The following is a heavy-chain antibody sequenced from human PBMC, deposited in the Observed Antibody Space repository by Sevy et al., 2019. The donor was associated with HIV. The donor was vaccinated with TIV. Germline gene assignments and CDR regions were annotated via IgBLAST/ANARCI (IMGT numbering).Heavy chain of an antibody. D-gene: IGHD3-22*01. CDR1: GYNLNNYY. J-gene: IGHJ4*02. Sequence: ASVKVSCKASGYNLNNYYMHWVRQAPGQGLEWMGLINPSGGSTSYAQKIQGRVTMTRDTSTSTLHMELSSLRSEDTAVYYCARVYYYDYSGPGYWGQGTLVTVSS. CDR2: INPSGGST. V-gene: IGHV1-46*02. CDR3: ARVYYYDYSGPGY.